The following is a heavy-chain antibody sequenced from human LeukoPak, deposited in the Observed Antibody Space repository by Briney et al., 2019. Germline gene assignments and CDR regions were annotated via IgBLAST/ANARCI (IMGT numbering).Heavy chain of an antibody. CDR2: IYYSGST. V-gene: IGHV4-59*11. Sequence: PSETLSLTCTVSGGSISSHYWSWIRQPPGKGLEWIGYIYYSGSTNYNPSLQSRVTISVDTSKNQFSLKLSSVTAADTAVYYCARVGYSSGWYEAFDIWGQGTMVTVSS. D-gene: IGHD6-19*01. CDR3: ARVGYSSGWYEAFDI. J-gene: IGHJ3*02. CDR1: GGSISSHY.